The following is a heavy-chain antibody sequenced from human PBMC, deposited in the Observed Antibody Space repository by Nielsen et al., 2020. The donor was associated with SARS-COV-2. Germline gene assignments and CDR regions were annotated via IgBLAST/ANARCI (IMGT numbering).Heavy chain of an antibody. J-gene: IGHJ4*02. CDR3: ARTFVAVAGTALDY. CDR2: IDWDDDK. D-gene: IGHD6-19*01. V-gene: IGHV2-70*11. Sequence: SGPTLVKPTQTLTLTCTFSGFSLSTSGVGVGWIRQPPGKSLEWLTRIDWDDDKYYTTSLKTRLTISKDTSKKQVVLTMTNMDPLDTATYYCARTFVAVAGTALDYWGQGTLVTVSS. CDR1: GFSLSTSGVG.